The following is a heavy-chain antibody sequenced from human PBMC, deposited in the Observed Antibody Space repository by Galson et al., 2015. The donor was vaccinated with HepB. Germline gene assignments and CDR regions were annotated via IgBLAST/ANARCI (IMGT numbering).Heavy chain of an antibody. V-gene: IGHV3-30-3*01. Sequence: SLRLSCAASGFIFTNYAIHWVRQAPGKGLEWLAVMSHDGTKKYYADSVKGRFTISRDNSKNTLFLQMNSLRTEDTAVYYYARAGTDCINGVCSRIDHWGRGTLVTVSS. CDR1: GFIFTNYA. CDR2: MSHDGTKK. D-gene: IGHD2-8*01. J-gene: IGHJ4*02. CDR3: ARAGTDCINGVCSRIDH.